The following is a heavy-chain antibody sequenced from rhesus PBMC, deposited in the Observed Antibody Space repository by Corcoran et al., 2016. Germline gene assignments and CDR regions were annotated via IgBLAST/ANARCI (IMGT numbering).Heavy chain of an antibody. J-gene: IGHJ4*01. CDR3: AKDSARSYFDY. V-gene: IGHV3S5*01. CDR2: INIGGGST. CDR1: GFTYSSYG. Sequence: EVQLVETGGGLVQPGGCMKLSCAASGFTYSSYGMSWVRQAPGKRPEWLSPINIGGGSTSYADAVKGRFTISRDNSKNTLSLQMISLRAEDTAVYYCAKDSARSYFDYWGQGVLVTVSS. D-gene: IGHD6-25*01.